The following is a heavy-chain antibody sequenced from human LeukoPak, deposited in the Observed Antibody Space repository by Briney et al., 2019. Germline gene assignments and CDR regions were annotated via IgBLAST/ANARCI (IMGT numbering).Heavy chain of an antibody. D-gene: IGHD3-22*01. V-gene: IGHV3-23*01. CDR2: ISGSGSYT. CDR1: GFTVSDYS. J-gene: IGHJ5*02. CDR3: ARDLGQYYDTSDNWFDP. Sequence: GGSLRLSCAASGFTVSDYSMAWVRQAPGKGLEWVSAISGSGSYTDYADSVKGRFTISKDNSKNTLFLQMNSLRAEDTAVYYCARDLGQYYDTSDNWFDPWGQGTLVTVSS.